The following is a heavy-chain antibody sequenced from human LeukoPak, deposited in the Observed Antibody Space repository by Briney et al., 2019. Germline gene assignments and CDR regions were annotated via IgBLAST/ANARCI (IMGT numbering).Heavy chain of an antibody. D-gene: IGHD3-9*01. Sequence: GGSLRLSCVASGFTFDDHDMSWVRQAPGKGLERVSGINWNGGSTGYADSVKGRFTISRDNAKNSLYLQMNSLRAEDTALYYCARGLRYFDWLLDYWGQGTLVTVSS. CDR2: INWNGGST. J-gene: IGHJ4*02. V-gene: IGHV3-20*04. CDR3: ARGLRYFDWLLDY. CDR1: GFTFDDHD.